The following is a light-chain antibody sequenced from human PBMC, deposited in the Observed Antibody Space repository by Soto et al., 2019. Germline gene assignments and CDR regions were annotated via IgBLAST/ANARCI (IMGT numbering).Light chain of an antibody. CDR1: QTVRNNY. CDR2: DAS. V-gene: IGKV3-20*01. Sequence: EFVFTQCPGTLSLSPGERATLSCRASQTVRNNYLAWYQQKHGQAPRLLIYDASSRATGIPDRFSGSGAGTECTRTISRLEVEDFEVYYCQQYGSSTVTFGQGTQVDIK. CDR3: QQYGSSTVT. J-gene: IGKJ1*01.